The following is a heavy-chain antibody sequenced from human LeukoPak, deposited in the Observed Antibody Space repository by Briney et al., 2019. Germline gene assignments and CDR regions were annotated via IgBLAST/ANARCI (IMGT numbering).Heavy chain of an antibody. CDR3: ARFINYGSGSDWFDP. Sequence: SETLSLTCAVYGGSFCGYYWCWVRQRPGKGLEWIGEINHSGSTNYNPSLKSRVTISVDTSKTQFALKLSSVTAADTAVYYCARFINYGSGSDWFDPWGQGTLVTVSS. CDR1: GGSFCGYY. V-gene: IGHV4-34*01. J-gene: IGHJ5*02. D-gene: IGHD3-10*01. CDR2: INHSGST.